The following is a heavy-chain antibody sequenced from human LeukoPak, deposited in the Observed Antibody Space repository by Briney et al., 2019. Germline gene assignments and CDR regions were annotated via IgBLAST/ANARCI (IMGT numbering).Heavy chain of an antibody. Sequence: SQTLSLTCTVSGGSISSGDYYWSWIRQPPGKGLERLGYIYYSGSTYYNPSLKSRVTISVDTSKNQFSLKLSSVTAADTAVYYCAREDEAAAGSYFDYWGQGTLVTVSP. CDR1: GGSISSGDYY. CDR3: AREDEAAAGSYFDY. D-gene: IGHD6-13*01. J-gene: IGHJ4*02. V-gene: IGHV4-30-4*01. CDR2: IYYSGST.